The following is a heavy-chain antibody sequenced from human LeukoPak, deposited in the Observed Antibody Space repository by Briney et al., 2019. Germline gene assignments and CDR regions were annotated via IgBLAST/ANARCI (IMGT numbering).Heavy chain of an antibody. D-gene: IGHD2-15*01. CDR3: ARGPTYCSSSSCLQGE. CDR2: IYTSGST. CDR1: GGSISSGSYY. J-gene: IGHJ4*02. V-gene: IGHV4-61*02. Sequence: PSETLSLTCTVSGGSISSGSYYWSWIRQPAGKGLEWIGRIYTSGSTNYNPSLKSRVTISVDTSKNPLSLKLSSVTAADTAVYYCARGPTYCSSSSCLQGEWGQGTLVTVSS.